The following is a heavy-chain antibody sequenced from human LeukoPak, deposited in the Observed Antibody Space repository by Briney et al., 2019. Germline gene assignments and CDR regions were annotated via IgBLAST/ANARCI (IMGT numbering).Heavy chain of an antibody. D-gene: IGHD2-2*01. CDR3: ARELVVPAAAFYYYYDMDV. V-gene: IGHV1-2*02. CDR1: GYTFTDYY. Sequence: ASVKVPCKASGYTFTDYYMHWVRQAPGQGLEWMGWINPNSGGTHYAQKSQGRVTMTSDTSLSTAYMELSRLRSDDTAVYYCARELVVPAAAFYYYYDMDVWGQGTMVTVSS. CDR2: INPNSGGT. J-gene: IGHJ6*02.